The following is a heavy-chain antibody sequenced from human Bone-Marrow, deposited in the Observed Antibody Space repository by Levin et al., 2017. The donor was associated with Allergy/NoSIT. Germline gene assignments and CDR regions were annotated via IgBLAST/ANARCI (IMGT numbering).Heavy chain of an antibody. D-gene: IGHD1-7*01. Sequence: PSETLSLTCAVSGDSITSSTWWSWVRQPPGKGLEWIGQIYHSGRTYFKPSLRGRVTISVDKSKNQVSLKLNSVTAADTAVYYCARHGNSAVVKQNYFDPWGQGTLVTVSS. J-gene: IGHJ5*02. V-gene: IGHV4-4*02. CDR1: GDSITSSTW. CDR2: IYHSGRT. CDR3: ARHGNSAVVKQNYFDP.